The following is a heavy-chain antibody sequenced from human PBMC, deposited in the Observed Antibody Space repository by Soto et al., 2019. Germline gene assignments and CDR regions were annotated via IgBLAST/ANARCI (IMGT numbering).Heavy chain of an antibody. D-gene: IGHD2-15*01. CDR1: GYTFNNYA. V-gene: IGHV1-69*13. Sequence: QVQLVQSGPEVKKPGASVKVSCKAYGYTFNNYAISWVRQAPGQGLEWMGGIIPIFGTANYAQKFQGRVTITADESTSTAYMELSSLRSEDTAVYYCARGKGGYYFDYWGQGTLVTVSS. J-gene: IGHJ4*02. CDR3: ARGKGGYYFDY. CDR2: IIPIFGTA.